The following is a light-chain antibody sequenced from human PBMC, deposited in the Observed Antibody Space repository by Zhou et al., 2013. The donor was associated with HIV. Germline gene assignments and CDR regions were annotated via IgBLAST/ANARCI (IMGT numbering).Light chain of an antibody. CDR1: QDISNF. CDR2: GAY. V-gene: IGKV1-17*03. CDR3: QQYYSFPYT. J-gene: IGKJ2*01. Sequence: DIQMTQSPSAMSASVGDRVTITCRASQDISNFLAWFQQKPGKVPKRLIYGAYTLQSGVPSRFSGSGSGTDFTLTISCLQSEDFATYYCQQYYSFPYTFGQGTKLEIK.